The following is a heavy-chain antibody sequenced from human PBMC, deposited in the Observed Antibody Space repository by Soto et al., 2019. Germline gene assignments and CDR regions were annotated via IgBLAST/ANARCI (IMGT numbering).Heavy chain of an antibody. J-gene: IGHJ6*02. Sequence: ASVKVSCKASGYTFTGYYTHWVRQAPGQGLEWMGWINPNSGGTNYAQKFQGWVTMTRDTSISTAYMELSRLRSDDTAVYYCARAEFWSGYAYYYYGMDVWGHGTTVTFSS. CDR1: GYTFTGYY. CDR3: ARAEFWSGYAYYYYGMDV. V-gene: IGHV1-2*04. D-gene: IGHD3-3*01. CDR2: INPNSGGT.